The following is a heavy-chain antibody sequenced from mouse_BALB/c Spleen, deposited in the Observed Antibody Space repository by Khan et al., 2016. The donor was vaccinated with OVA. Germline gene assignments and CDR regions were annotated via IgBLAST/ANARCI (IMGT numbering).Heavy chain of an antibody. CDR1: GYSITSDYA. Sequence: EVQLQESGPGLVKPPQSLSLTCTVTGYSITSDYAWNWIRQFPGNKLEWMGYISYSGNTNYNPSLKSRISITRDTSKNQFFLQLNSVTTEDTATYYGARVYGGDFDYWGQGTTLTVSS. V-gene: IGHV3-2*02. CDR3: ARVYGGDFDY. CDR2: ISYSGNT. J-gene: IGHJ2*01. D-gene: IGHD2-10*02.